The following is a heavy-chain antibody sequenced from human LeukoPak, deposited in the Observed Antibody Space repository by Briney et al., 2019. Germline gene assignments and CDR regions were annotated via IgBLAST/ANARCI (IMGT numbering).Heavy chain of an antibody. V-gene: IGHV3-23*01. CDR3: AKILWRYGDLSPHDY. J-gene: IGHJ4*02. D-gene: IGHD4-17*01. CDR1: GFTFSYYA. CDR2: ISDGADST. Sequence: GSLRLSCAASGFTFSYYAMSWVRQAPGKGLEWVSVISDGADSTYYADSVKGRFTISRDNSKNTLYLQMNSLRDEDTAVYYCAKILWRYGDLSPHDYWGQGTLVTV.